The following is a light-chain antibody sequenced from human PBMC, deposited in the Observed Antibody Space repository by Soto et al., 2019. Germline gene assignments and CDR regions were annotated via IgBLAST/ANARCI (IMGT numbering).Light chain of an antibody. CDR3: QQRSNWPLT. J-gene: IGKJ4*01. CDR2: DAS. CDR1: QNINNY. Sequence: EIVLTQSPATLSLSPGGRATLSCRASQNINNYLAWYQQRPGQAPRLLIYDASNRATGIPYRFSGSGSGTDFTLTIISLEPEDFAVYYCQQRSNWPLTFGGGTKVEIK. V-gene: IGKV3-11*01.